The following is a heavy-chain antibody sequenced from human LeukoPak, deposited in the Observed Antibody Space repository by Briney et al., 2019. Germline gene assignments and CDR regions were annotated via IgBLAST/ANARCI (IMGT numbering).Heavy chain of an antibody. V-gene: IGHV4-34*01. J-gene: IGHJ4*02. Sequence: KPSETLSLTCAVYGGSFSGYYWSWIRQPPGKGLEWIGEINHSGSTNYNPSLKSRVTISVDTSKNQFSLKLSSVTAADTAVYYCAKGIVATTHYYWGQGTLVTVSS. D-gene: IGHD5-12*01. CDR2: INHSGST. CDR1: GGSFSGYY. CDR3: AKGIVATTHYY.